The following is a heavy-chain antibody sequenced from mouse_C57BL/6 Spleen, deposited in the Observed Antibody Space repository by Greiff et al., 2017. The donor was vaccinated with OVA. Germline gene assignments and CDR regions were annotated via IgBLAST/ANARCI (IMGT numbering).Heavy chain of an antibody. V-gene: IGHV5-17*01. CDR1: GFTFSDYG. CDR2: ISSGSSTI. J-gene: IGHJ4*01. D-gene: IGHD2-3*01. Sequence: EVQLQEPGGGLVKPGGSLKLSCAASGFTFSDYGMHWVRQAPEQGLEWVAYISSGSSTIYYADTVKGRFTISRDNAKNTLFLQMTSLRSEDTAMYYCARPGDGCYRDYAMDYWGQGTSVTVSA. CDR3: ARPGDGCYRDYAMDY.